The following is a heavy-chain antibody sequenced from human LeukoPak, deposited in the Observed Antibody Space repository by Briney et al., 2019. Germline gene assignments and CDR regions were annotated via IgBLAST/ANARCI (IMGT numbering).Heavy chain of an antibody. Sequence: GGSLRLSCAASGFTFNIYAMNWVRQAPGKGLEWVSCISGSSNYIYYADSVKGRFTISRDNAKNSLYLQMNSLRAEDTAVYYCARESSGYSYGYPDYWGQGTLVTVSS. CDR3: ARESSGYSYGYPDY. D-gene: IGHD5-18*01. J-gene: IGHJ4*02. CDR1: GFTFNIYA. CDR2: ISGSSNYI. V-gene: IGHV3-21*01.